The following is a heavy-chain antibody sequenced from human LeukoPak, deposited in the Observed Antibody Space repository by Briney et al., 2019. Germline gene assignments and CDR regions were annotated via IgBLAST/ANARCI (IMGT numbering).Heavy chain of an antibody. CDR2: ISYDGSNK. J-gene: IGHJ4*02. CDR3: ARDPNQLYYFGY. V-gene: IGHV3-30-3*01. D-gene: IGHD3-10*01. Sequence: GGSLRLSCAASGFTFSSYAMHWVRQAPGKGLEWVAVISYDGSNKYYADSVKGRFTISRDNSKNTLYLQMNSLRAEDTAVYYCARDPNQLYYFGYWGQGTLVTVSS. CDR1: GFTFSSYA.